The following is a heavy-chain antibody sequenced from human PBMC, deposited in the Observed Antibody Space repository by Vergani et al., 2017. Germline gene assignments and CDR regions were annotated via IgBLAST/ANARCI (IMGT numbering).Heavy chain of an antibody. D-gene: IGHD3-10*01. CDR1: GGSLSGYF. CDR2: ITEIGSA. V-gene: IGHV4-34*02. CDR3: ASRRPRLNLGSKSNAGTFDS. Sequence: QVHLQQRGAGVLKPSETLSLTCGVIGGSLSGYFWSWSRQSPGRGLEWIGEITEIGSAKYSPSPTSRVTISVDTSRGEVTLTVTSVTAADTGLYFCASRRPRLNLGSKSNAGTFDSWGQGTLVTVSS. J-gene: IGHJ4*02.